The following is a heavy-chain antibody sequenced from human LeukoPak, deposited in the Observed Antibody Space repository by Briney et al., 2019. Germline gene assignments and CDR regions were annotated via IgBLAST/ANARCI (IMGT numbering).Heavy chain of an antibody. J-gene: IGHJ4*02. V-gene: IGHV3-23*01. CDR2: ISGSGLMT. CDR1: GFTFSDYA. Sequence: GSLRLSCAASGFTFSDYAMTRVRQAPGKGLEWVATISGSGLMTYYADSVKGRFTVSGDNSKNTLYLQMSSLRAEDTAVYCCVKRVPAAMLIDYWGQGTLVTVSS. CDR3: VKRVPAAMLIDY. D-gene: IGHD2-2*01.